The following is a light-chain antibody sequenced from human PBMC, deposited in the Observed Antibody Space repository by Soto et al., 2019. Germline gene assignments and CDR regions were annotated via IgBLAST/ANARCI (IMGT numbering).Light chain of an antibody. CDR3: QVWDSSIDHVI. CDR2: DDS. J-gene: IGLJ2*01. Sequence: SYELTQTPSVSVATGQTAGITCGGYNVGSNSVNWYQQKPGQAPVLVVYDDSDRPSGIPERFSGSNSGNTATLTISRVEAGDEADYYCQVWDSSIDHVIFGGGTKVTVL. CDR1: NVGSNS. V-gene: IGLV3-21*02.